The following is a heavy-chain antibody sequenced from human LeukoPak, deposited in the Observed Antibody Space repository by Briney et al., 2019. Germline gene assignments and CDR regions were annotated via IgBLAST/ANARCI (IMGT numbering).Heavy chain of an antibody. CDR1: GFTFSSYA. V-gene: IGHV3-23*01. D-gene: IGHD2-8*01. CDR2: ISGSGDST. CDR3: ATDGREGGNWFDP. J-gene: IGHJ5*02. Sequence: GGSLRLSCAASGFTFSSYAMNWVRQAPGKGLEWVSAISGSGDSTYYADSVKGRFTISRDNSKNTLYLQMNSLRAEDTAVYYCATDGREGGNWFDPWGQGTLVTVSS.